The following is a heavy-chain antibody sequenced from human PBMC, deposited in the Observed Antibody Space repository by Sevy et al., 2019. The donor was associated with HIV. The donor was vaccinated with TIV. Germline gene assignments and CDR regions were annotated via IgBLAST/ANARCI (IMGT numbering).Heavy chain of an antibody. Sequence: ASVKVSCKASGGTFSSYAISWLRQAPGQGLEWMGGIIPIFGTANYAQKFQGRVTITADESTSTAYMELSSLRSEDTAVYYCARGEGSSSWPFYYYYYMDVWGKGTTVTVSS. V-gene: IGHV1-69*13. CDR2: IIPIFGTA. D-gene: IGHD6-13*01. CDR3: ARGEGSSSWPFYYYYYMDV. J-gene: IGHJ6*03. CDR1: GGTFSSYA.